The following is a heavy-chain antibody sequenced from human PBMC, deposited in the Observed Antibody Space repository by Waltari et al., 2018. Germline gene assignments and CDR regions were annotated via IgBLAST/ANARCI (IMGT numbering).Heavy chain of an antibody. Sequence: QVQLQESGPGLVKPSETLSLTCAVSGYSISSGYYWGWIRQPPGKGLEWIGSIYQSGSTHYNPSLKSRVTISVDTSKNQFALKLSSVTAADTAVYYCARASISSSWFDFDYWGQGTLVTVSS. J-gene: IGHJ4*02. CDR3: ARASISSSWFDFDY. V-gene: IGHV4-38-2*01. CDR1: GYSISSGYY. CDR2: IYQSGST. D-gene: IGHD6-13*01.